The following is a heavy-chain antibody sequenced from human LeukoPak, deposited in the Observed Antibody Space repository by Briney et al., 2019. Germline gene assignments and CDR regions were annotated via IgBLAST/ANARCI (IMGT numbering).Heavy chain of an antibody. V-gene: IGHV3-74*01. CDR1: GFTFSSYW. CDR2: IEYDGSST. Sequence: GGSLRLSCAASGFTFSSYWLHWGRHDPGRGLVWVSRIEYDGSSTGYADSVKGRFTSSRDNAKNTLYLQMNSLRAEDTAVYYCAREGVAGALDYWGQGTLVTVSS. CDR3: AREGVAGALDY. J-gene: IGHJ4*02. D-gene: IGHD6-19*01.